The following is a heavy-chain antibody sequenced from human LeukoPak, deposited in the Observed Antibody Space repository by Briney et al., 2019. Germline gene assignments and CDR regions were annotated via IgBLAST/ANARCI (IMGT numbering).Heavy chain of an antibody. V-gene: IGHV3-30*02. D-gene: IGHD6-19*01. CDR2: IQYDGTKK. CDR1: GFTFSTYG. CDR3: AKDFETVAGGVIRAFDY. Sequence: GGSLRLSCAASGFTFSTYGMHWVRQAPGKGLEWVAFIQYDGTKKYYADSVQGRLSISRDNSKNTLYLQMNSLRAEDTAVYYCAKDFETVAGGVIRAFDYWGQGTLVTVSS. J-gene: IGHJ4*02.